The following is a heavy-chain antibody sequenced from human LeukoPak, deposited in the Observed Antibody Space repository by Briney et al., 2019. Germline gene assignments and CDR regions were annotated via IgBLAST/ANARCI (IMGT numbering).Heavy chain of an antibody. CDR3: ARDDRWLQFNN. CDR1: GFTFSSYS. V-gene: IGHV3-21*04. D-gene: IGHD5-24*01. Sequence: GGSLRLSCAASGFTFSSYSMNWVRQAPGKGLEWVSSISSSSSNIYYADSVKGRFTISRDNAKNSLYLQMNSLRAEDTAVYFCARDDRWLQFNNWGQGTLVTVSS. CDR2: ISSSSSNI. J-gene: IGHJ4*02.